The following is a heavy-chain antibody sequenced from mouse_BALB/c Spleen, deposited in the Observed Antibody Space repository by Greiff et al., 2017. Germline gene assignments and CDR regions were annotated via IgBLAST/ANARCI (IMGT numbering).Heavy chain of an antibody. D-gene: IGHD2-3*01. CDR3: ARQIYDGYTWFAY. CDR1: GFSLTSYG. J-gene: IGHJ3*01. V-gene: IGHV2-6-2*01. Sequence: QVQLKESGPDLVAPSQSLSITCTVSGFSLTSYGVHWVRQPPGKGLEWLVVIWSDGSTTYNSALKSRLSISKDNSKSQVFLKMNSLQTDDTAMYYCARQIYDGYTWFAYWGQGTLVTVSA. CDR2: IWSDGST.